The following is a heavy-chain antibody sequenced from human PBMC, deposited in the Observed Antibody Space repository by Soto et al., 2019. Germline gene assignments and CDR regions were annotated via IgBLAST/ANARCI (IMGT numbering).Heavy chain of an antibody. V-gene: IGHV3-11*01. CDR1: GVDFRGSY. CDR3: AGFKEGKIVGLRWLDP. Sequence: LEESGGGLVEPGGSLRLTWGGSGVDFRGSYMHWIRQAPGKGLEWISYISEPGRTIHYADSVKGRFVISRDNSRDSLYRQMNDLRADDTAIYYCAGFKEGKIVGLRWLDPWGQGTRVTVSS. D-gene: IGHD3-16*02. CDR2: ISEPGRTI. J-gene: IGHJ5*02.